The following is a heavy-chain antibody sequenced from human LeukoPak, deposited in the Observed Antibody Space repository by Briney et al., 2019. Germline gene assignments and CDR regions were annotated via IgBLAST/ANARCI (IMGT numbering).Heavy chain of an antibody. J-gene: IGHJ3*02. CDR2: ISSSSSYI. V-gene: IGHV3-21*01. CDR3: ASSGYDFWSSYYQPTLGQGAFDI. D-gene: IGHD3-3*01. Sequence: GGSLRLSCAASGFTFSSYSMNWVRQAPGKGLEWVSSISSSSSYIYYADSVKGRFTISRDNAKNSLYLQMNSLRAEDTAVYYCASSGYDFWSSYYQPTLGQGAFDIWGQGTMVTVSS. CDR1: GFTFSSYS.